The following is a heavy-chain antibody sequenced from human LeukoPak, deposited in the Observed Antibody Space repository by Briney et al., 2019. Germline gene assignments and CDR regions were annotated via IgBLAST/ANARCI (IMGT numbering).Heavy chain of an antibody. Sequence: QPGGSLRLSCAASGFTFSGFAMSWVRRTPGKGLEWVSGISGSGDNTLYADSVKGRFTISRDNSKNTLYLEMNSLRAEDTAIYYCAKMKGHPLPKYYMGVWGQGTTVTVSS. D-gene: IGHD1-26*01. J-gene: IGHJ6*01. V-gene: IGHV3-23*01. CDR2: ISGSGDNT. CDR1: GFTFSGFA. CDR3: AKMKGHPLPKYYMGV.